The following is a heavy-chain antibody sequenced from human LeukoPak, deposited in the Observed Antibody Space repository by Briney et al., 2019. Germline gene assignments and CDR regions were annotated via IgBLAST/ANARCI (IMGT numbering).Heavy chain of an antibody. D-gene: IGHD3-22*01. CDR2: IIPVFGTP. Sequence: SVKVSCKASGGTFSTYSINWVRQAPGQGLEWMGGIIPVFGTPNYAQNFQGRVTITADESTSTAYMELSSLRSGDTAVYFCARGRGDYYDSSGYSGLPFDYWGQGTLVTVSS. CDR3: ARGRGDYYDSSGYSGLPFDY. J-gene: IGHJ4*02. V-gene: IGHV1-69*13. CDR1: GGTFSTYS.